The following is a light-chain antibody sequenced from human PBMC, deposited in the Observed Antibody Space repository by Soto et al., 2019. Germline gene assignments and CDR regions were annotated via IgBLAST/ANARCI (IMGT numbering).Light chain of an antibody. J-gene: IGLJ1*01. CDR3: CSYAGTYDV. CDR2: EVN. Sequence: QSVLTQPPSASGSPGQSVTISCTGTSSEVGSYNYVSWYQQHPSKAPKIMNYEVNKRPSGVTDHIRGSKSGNTASLTISGLQAEDEAEYHCCSYAGTYDVFGTGTKVTVL. V-gene: IGLV2-8*01. CDR1: SSEVGSYNY.